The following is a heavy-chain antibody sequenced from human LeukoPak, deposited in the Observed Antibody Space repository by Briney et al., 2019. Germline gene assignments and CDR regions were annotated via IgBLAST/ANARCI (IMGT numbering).Heavy chain of an antibody. J-gene: IGHJ4*02. CDR1: GFSFSSYS. CDR3: ARDTDILTGKGYFDY. V-gene: IGHV3-48*01. D-gene: IGHD3-9*01. Sequence: GGSLRLSCAASGFSFSSYSMNWVRQAPGKGLEWVLYISSGATDIYYADSLRGRFTISRDNANNSLHLQMNSLRVEDPAVYYCARDTDILTGKGYFDYWGQGTLVTVSS. CDR2: ISSGATDI.